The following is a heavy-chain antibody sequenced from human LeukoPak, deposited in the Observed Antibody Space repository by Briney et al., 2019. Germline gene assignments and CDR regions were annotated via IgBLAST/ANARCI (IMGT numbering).Heavy chain of an antibody. Sequence: HPGGSLRLSCAASGFTFSSYAMSWVRQAPGKGLEWVSGISGSSGSSYNADSVKGRLTIPRDNSKNTLYLQMNSLRAEDTAVYYCAKDKRISIGEAGTFDFWGQGTLVTVSS. CDR2: ISGSSGSS. CDR3: AKDKRISIGEAGTFDF. D-gene: IGHD6-19*01. J-gene: IGHJ4*02. CDR1: GFTFSSYA. V-gene: IGHV3-23*01.